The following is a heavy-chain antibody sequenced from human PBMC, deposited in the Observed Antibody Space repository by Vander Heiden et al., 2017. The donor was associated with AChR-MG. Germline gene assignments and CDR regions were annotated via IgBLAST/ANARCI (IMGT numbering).Heavy chain of an antibody. V-gene: IGHV3-7*01. D-gene: IGHD2-21*01. J-gene: IGHJ3*02. CDR3: ARDVGPARGHCTSPSI. Sequence: EVQLVESGGGLVQPGGSLRLSCAASGFIFSNYWMIWVRQAPGKGLEWVANIKQDGSEKYYVDSVKGRFTISRDNAKNSVYLQMNSLRAEDTAVYYCARDVGPARGHCTSPSIWGQGPMVTVSS. CDR2: IKQDGSEK. CDR1: GFIFSNYW.